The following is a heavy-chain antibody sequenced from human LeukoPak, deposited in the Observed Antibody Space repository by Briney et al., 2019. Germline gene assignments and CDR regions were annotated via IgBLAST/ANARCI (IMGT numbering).Heavy chain of an antibody. CDR3: ARCPWDLRAFDI. D-gene: IGHD1-26*01. Sequence: PSETLSLTCTVSGGSISSYYWSWIRQPPGKGLEWIGYIYYSGSTNYNPSLKSRVTISVDTSKNHFSLKLSSVTAADTAVYYCARCPWDLRAFDIWGQGTMVTVSS. V-gene: IGHV4-59*08. CDR2: IYYSGST. CDR1: GGSISSYY. J-gene: IGHJ3*02.